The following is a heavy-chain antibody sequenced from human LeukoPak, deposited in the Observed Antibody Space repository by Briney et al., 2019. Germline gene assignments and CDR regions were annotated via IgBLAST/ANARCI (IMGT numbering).Heavy chain of an antibody. Sequence: GGSLRLSCAASGFTFSSYIMNWVRQAPGKGLEWVSSISSSSSDIYYADSVKGRFTISRDNAKNSLYLQMNSLRAEDTAVYYCARKYCSGGSCFDYWGQGTLVTVSS. J-gene: IGHJ4*02. D-gene: IGHD2-15*01. CDR3: ARKYCSGGSCFDY. CDR2: ISSSSSDI. V-gene: IGHV3-21*01. CDR1: GFTFSSYI.